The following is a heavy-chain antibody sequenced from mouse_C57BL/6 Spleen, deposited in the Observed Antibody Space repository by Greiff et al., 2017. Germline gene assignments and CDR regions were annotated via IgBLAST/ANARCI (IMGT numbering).Heavy chain of an antibody. J-gene: IGHJ4*01. D-gene: IGHD2-1*01. CDR3: ARLGYYGNPRVYYAMDY. CDR1: GYTFTSYW. Sequence: QVQLQQPGTELVKPGASVKLSCKASGYTFTSYWMHWVKQRPGQGLEWIGNINPSNGGTNYNEKFKSKATLTVDKSSSTAYMQLSSLTSEDSAVYYCARLGYYGNPRVYYAMDYWGQGTSGTVSS. CDR2: INPSNGGT. V-gene: IGHV1-53*01.